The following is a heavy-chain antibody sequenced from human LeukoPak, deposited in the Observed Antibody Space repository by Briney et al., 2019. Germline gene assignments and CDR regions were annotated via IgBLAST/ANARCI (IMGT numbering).Heavy chain of an antibody. Sequence: GGSLRLSCAGSGFTFSSYAMSWVRQAPEKELELVSDISGAGDRTYYADSVKGRFTISRDNSKNTLYLQMNSLRAEDTAIYYCAKARIPSGNGYYSDWGQGTLVTVSS. V-gene: IGHV3-23*01. J-gene: IGHJ4*02. CDR2: ISGAGDRT. CDR1: GFTFSSYA. CDR3: AKARIPSGNGYYSD. D-gene: IGHD3-22*01.